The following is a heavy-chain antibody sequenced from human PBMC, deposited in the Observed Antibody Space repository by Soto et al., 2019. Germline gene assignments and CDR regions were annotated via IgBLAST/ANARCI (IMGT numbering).Heavy chain of an antibody. CDR3: ARQRYSGYHYDH. D-gene: IGHD5-12*01. Sequence: PSETLSLTCAVYGGSFSGYYWSWIRQPPGKGLEWIGEINHSGSTNYNPSLKSRVTISVDTSKNQFSLKLSSVTAADTAVYYCARQRYSGYHYDHWGQGTLVTVSS. CDR1: GGSFSGYY. CDR2: INHSGST. J-gene: IGHJ4*02. V-gene: IGHV4-34*01.